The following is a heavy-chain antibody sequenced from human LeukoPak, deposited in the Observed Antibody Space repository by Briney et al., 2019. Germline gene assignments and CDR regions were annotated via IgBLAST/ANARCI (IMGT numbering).Heavy chain of an antibody. V-gene: IGHV1-69*05. J-gene: IGHJ4*02. CDR2: IIPIFGTA. CDR1: GGTFSSYA. Sequence: ASVKVSCKASGGTFSSYAISWVRQAPGQGLEWMGGIIPIFGTANYAQKFQGRVTLTRDTSTSTVYMELSSLRSQDTAVYYCARDYHGSGSLTTFDSWGQGTLVTVSS. CDR3: ARDYHGSGSLTTFDS. D-gene: IGHD3-10*01.